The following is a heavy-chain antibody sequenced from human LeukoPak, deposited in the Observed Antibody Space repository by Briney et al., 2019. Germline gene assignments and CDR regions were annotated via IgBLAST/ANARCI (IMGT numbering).Heavy chain of an antibody. J-gene: IGHJ4*02. CDR3: ARSLDDSSGYYPY. CDR1: GGSISSYY. V-gene: IGHV4-59*01. Sequence: TETLSLTCTVSGGSISSYYWSWIRQPPGKGLEWIGYIHYSGSTNYNPSLKSRVTISVDTSKNQFSLKLSPVTAADTAVYYCARSLDDSSGYYPYWGQGTLVTVSS. CDR2: IHYSGST. D-gene: IGHD3-22*01.